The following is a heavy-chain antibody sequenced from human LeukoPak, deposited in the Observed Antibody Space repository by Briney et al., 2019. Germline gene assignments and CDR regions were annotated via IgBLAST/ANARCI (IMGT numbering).Heavy chain of an antibody. Sequence: GGSLRLSCAASGFTFRTYEMNWVRQAPGKGLEWISYISGSYTTIYYADSVKGRFTISRDNSKNTLYLQMNSLRAEDTAVYYCARDGDYGDYFDYWGQGTLVTVSS. CDR1: GFTFRTYE. CDR2: ISGSYTTI. CDR3: ARDGDYGDYFDY. V-gene: IGHV3-48*03. D-gene: IGHD4-17*01. J-gene: IGHJ4*02.